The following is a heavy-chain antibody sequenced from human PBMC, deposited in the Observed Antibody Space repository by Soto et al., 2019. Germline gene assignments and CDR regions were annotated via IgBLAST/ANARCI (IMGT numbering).Heavy chain of an antibody. CDR3: ARGPLAEDLDS. CDR2: INHSGST. V-gene: IGHV4-34*01. D-gene: IGHD3-3*02. CDR1: GGSFSGYY. Sequence: SETLSLTCAVYGGSFSGYYWSWIRQPPGKGLEWIGEINHSGSTNYNPSLKSRVTISVDTSKNQFSLKLSSVTAADTAVYYCARGPLAEDLDSWGQGTLVTVTS. J-gene: IGHJ4*02.